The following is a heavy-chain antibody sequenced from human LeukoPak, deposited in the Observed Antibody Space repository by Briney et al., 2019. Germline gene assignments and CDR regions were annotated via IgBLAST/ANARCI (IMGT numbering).Heavy chain of an antibody. CDR1: GFIFSRFW. V-gene: IGHV3-7*01. CDR3: ASLSGSYYFDY. J-gene: IGHJ4*02. CDR2: MNEAGSDK. D-gene: IGHD1-26*01. Sequence: PGGSLRLSCAASGFIFSRFWMSWLRQAPGKGLEWVAHMNEAGSDKYYVDSVKGRFTISRDNAKNSVYLQMNSLRAEDTAVYYCASLSGSYYFDYWGQGTLVTVSS.